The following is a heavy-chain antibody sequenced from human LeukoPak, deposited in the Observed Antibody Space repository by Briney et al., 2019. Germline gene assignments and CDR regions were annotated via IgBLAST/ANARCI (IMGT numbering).Heavy chain of an antibody. CDR1: GGSVSGDY. D-gene: IGHD2-21*01. CDR2: IHYTAGT. J-gene: IGHJ4*02. CDR3: ARLQGDSTAIFDY. V-gene: IGHV4-59*02. Sequence: PSETLSLTCTVSGGSVSGDYRSWIRQSPSKGLEWVGYIHYTAGTNYNPSLKSRVTMSVDTSKNQFSLRLRSMTAADTAVYYCARLQGDSTAIFDYWGQGTLVSVSS.